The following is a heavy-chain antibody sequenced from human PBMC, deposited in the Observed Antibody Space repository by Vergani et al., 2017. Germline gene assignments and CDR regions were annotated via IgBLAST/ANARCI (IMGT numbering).Heavy chain of an antibody. J-gene: IGHJ5*02. V-gene: IGHV4-38-2*02. Sequence: QVQLQESGPGLVKPSETLSLTCTVSGYSISSGYYWGWIRQPPGKGLEWIGSIYHSGSTYYNPSLKSRVTISVDTSKNQFSMKLSSVTAADTAVYYCASVKYYDILTGSRPGGFDPWGQGTLVTVSS. CDR1: GYSISSGYY. D-gene: IGHD3-9*01. CDR2: IYHSGST. CDR3: ASVKYYDILTGSRPGGFDP.